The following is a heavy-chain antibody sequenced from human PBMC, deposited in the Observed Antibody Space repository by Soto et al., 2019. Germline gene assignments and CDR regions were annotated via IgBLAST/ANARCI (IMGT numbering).Heavy chain of an antibody. Sequence: GGSLRLSCAASGFTFSSYGMHWVRQAPGKGLEWVAVISYDGSNKYYADSVKGRFTISRDKSKNTLYLQMNSLKAEDTAVYYCAKDGTYYDFWSGSTEAIDYWGQGTLVTVSS. CDR2: ISYDGSNK. V-gene: IGHV3-30*18. J-gene: IGHJ4*02. CDR3: AKDGTYYDFWSGSTEAIDY. CDR1: GFTFSSYG. D-gene: IGHD3-3*01.